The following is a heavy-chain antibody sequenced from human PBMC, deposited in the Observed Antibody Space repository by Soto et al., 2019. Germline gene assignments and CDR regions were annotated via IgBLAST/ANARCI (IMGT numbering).Heavy chain of an antibody. V-gene: IGHV4-31*03. CDR1: GGSISSGGYY. CDR3: AIAAYCGGDCYGYYFDY. Sequence: QVQLQESGPGLVKPSQTLSLTCTVSGGSISSGGYYWSWIRQHPGKGLEWIGYIYYSGSTYYNPSLKSRVTISVDTSKNQFSLKLSSVTAADTAVYYCAIAAYCGGDCYGYYFDYWGQGTLVTVSS. CDR2: IYYSGST. J-gene: IGHJ4*02. D-gene: IGHD2-21*02.